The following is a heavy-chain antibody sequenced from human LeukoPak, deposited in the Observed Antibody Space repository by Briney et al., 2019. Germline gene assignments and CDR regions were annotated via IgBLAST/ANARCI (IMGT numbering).Heavy chain of an antibody. Sequence: PGRSLRLSCAASGFTFDDYAMHWVRQAPGKGLEWVSGISWNSGSIGYADSVKGRFTISRDNAKNSLYLQMDSLRAEDTALYYCAKDLAYSSSSSFDYWGQGTLVTVSS. CDR3: AKDLAYSSSSSFDY. CDR2: ISWNSGSI. J-gene: IGHJ4*02. D-gene: IGHD6-6*01. CDR1: GFTFDDYA. V-gene: IGHV3-9*01.